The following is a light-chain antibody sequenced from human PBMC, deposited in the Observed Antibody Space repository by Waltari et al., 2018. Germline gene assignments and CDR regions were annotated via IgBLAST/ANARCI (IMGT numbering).Light chain of an antibody. CDR1: QMITNW. CDR3: QQYNNYVAT. Sequence: DIQMTQSPSTLSASIGDRVTITCRASQMITNWLAWYQQKPGKAPKLLIYKASTLESGVPSRFSGSGSGTEFTLTISSLQPDDFATYYCQQYNNYVATFGQGTKVEIK. J-gene: IGKJ1*01. V-gene: IGKV1-5*03. CDR2: KAS.